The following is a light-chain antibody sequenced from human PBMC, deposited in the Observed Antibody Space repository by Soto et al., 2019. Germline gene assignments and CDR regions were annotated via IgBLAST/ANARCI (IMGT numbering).Light chain of an antibody. V-gene: IGLV2-23*02. J-gene: IGLJ1*01. CDR1: SRDVGRYNL. CDR3: CSYAGIYV. Sequence: QSALTQPASVSGSPGQSITISCTGTSRDVGRYNLVSWYQRHPGKAPKLMIYEVTKRPSGVSHRFSGSKSGTTASLTISGLQAEDEADYYCCSYAGIYVFGSGTKVTVL. CDR2: EVT.